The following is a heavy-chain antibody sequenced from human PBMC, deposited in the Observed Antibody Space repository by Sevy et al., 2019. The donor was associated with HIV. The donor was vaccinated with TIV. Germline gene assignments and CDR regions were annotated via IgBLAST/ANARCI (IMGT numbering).Heavy chain of an antibody. CDR2: XKXXGXXX. D-gene: IGHD3-22*01. Sequence: GXSLXLSCAAXXXXXSXYWMXWXXXXXXXXLEXXXXXKXXGXXXHYVDSVKGRFTVSXDNVNNSLYLQVNSLRAEDTAVYYXXXGSGXXXLXXXXXWGQGTLVTVSS. V-gene: IGHV3-7*01. CDR3: XXGSGXXXLXXXXX. CDR1: XXXXSXYW. J-gene: IGHJ4*02.